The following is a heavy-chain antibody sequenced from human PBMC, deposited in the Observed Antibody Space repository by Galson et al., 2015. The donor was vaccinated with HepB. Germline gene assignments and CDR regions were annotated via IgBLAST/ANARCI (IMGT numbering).Heavy chain of an antibody. J-gene: IGHJ6*02. D-gene: IGHD4-17*01. Sequence: SVKVSCKASGYTFTSYGISWVRQAPGQGLEWMGWISAYNGNTNYAQKLQGRVTMTTDTSTSTAYMELRSLRSDDTAVYYCARIVTYGDYPWNYYYGMDVWGQGTTVTVSS. CDR2: ISAYNGNT. CDR1: GYTFTSYG. V-gene: IGHV1-18*01. CDR3: ARIVTYGDYPWNYYYGMDV.